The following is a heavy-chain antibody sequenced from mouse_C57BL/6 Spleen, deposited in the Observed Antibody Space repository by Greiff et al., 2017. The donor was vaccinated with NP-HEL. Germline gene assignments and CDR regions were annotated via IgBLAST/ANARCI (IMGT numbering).Heavy chain of an antibody. CDR3: VRELGGNYFDY. V-gene: IGHV10-1*01. CDR1: GFSFNTYA. Sequence: EVQLVESGGGLVQPKGSLKLSCAASGFSFNTYAMNWVRQAPGKGLEWVARIRRKSNNYATYYADSVKDRFTISRDDSESMLYLQMNNLKTEDTARYYCVRELGGNYFDYWGQGTTLTVSS. D-gene: IGHD1-1*02. CDR2: IRRKSNNYAT. J-gene: IGHJ2*01.